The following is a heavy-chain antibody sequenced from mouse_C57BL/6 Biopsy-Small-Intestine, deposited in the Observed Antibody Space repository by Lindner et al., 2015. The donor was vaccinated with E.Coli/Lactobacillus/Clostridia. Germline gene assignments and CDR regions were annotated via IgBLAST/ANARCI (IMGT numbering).Heavy chain of an antibody. Sequence: VQLQESGPELVKPGASVKISCKASGYVFSESWMNWVKQRPGKGLEWIGHIYPGDGDTNYNEKFKGKATLTADKSSSTVYMQLSSLTSEDSAVYFCARQAGHFDYWGQGTTLTVSS. D-gene: IGHD3-2*02. CDR2: IYPGDGDT. V-gene: IGHV1-82*01. J-gene: IGHJ2*01. CDR1: GYVFSESW. CDR3: ARQAGHFDY.